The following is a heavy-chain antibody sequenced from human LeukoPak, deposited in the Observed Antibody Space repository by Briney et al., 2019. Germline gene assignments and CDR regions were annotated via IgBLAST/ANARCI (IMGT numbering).Heavy chain of an antibody. Sequence: PSETLSLTCTVSGGSVSSGSYYWSWIRQPPGKGLEWIGYIYYSGSTNYNPSLKSRVTISVDTSKNQSSLKLNSVTAADTAVYYCARTQSQSGSYRYYFGYWGQGTLVTVSS. V-gene: IGHV4-61*01. CDR3: ARTQSQSGSYRYYFGY. J-gene: IGHJ4*02. CDR2: IYYSGST. D-gene: IGHD1-26*01. CDR1: GGSVSSGSYY.